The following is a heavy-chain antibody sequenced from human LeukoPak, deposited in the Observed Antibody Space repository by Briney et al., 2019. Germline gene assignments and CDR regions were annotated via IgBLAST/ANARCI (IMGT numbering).Heavy chain of an antibody. CDR2: IYYSGST. Sequence: SETLSLTCAVSGGSISSGGYSWSWIRQPPGKGLEWIGYIYYSGSTYYNPSLKSRVTISVDTSKNQFSLKLSSVTAADTAVYYCARVTVTTSYFDYWGQGTLVTVSS. V-gene: IGHV4-30-4*07. CDR1: GGSISSGGYS. J-gene: IGHJ4*02. CDR3: ARVTVTTSYFDY. D-gene: IGHD4-17*01.